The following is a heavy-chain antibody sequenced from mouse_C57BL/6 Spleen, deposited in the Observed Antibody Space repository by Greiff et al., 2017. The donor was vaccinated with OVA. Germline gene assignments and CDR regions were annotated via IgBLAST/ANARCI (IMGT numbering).Heavy chain of an antibody. CDR3: ARWDYGSSPYYYAMDY. CDR1: GYTFTSYW. Sequence: QVQLQQPGAELVMPGASVKLSCKASGYTFTSYWMHWVKQRPGQGLEWIGEIDPSDSYTNYNQKFKGKSTLTVDKSSSTAYMQLSSLTSEDSAVYYCARWDYGSSPYYYAMDYWGQGTSVTVSS. CDR2: IDPSDSYT. D-gene: IGHD1-1*01. V-gene: IGHV1-69*01. J-gene: IGHJ4*01.